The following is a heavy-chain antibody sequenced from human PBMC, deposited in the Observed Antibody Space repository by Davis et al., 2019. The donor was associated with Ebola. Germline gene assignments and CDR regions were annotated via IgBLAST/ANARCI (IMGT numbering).Heavy chain of an antibody. CDR2: ISSDGSTK. CDR1: GFIFSTYG. Sequence: GESLKISCAASGFIFSTYGMHWVRQAPGKGLDWVAVISSDGSTKYYADSVKGRFTVSRDNSKNTLYLQMNSLRPEDTAVYFCASGLVGGQGGFDFWGQGTLVTVSS. D-gene: IGHD1-26*01. J-gene: IGHJ4*02. CDR3: ASGLVGGQGGFDF. V-gene: IGHV3-30*03.